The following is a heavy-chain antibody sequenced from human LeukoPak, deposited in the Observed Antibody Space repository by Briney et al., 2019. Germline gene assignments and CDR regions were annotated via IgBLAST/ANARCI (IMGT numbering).Heavy chain of an antibody. J-gene: IGHJ4*02. CDR2: INHSGST. D-gene: IGHD5-18*01. CDR3: ARGSMDTAMPFDY. V-gene: IGHV4-34*01. Sequence: PGGSLGLSCAASGFTFSSYWMHWIRQPPGKGLEWIGEINHSGSTNYNPSLKSRVTISVDTSKNQFSLKLSSVTAADTAVYYCARGSMDTAMPFDYWGQGTLVTVSS. CDR1: GFTFSSYW.